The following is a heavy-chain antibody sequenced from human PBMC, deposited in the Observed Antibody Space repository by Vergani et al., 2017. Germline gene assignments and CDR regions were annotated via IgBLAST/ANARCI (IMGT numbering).Heavy chain of an antibody. CDR2: INHSGST. V-gene: IGHV4-34*02. CDR3: ARGLGRGGAARPLGY. J-gene: IGHJ4*02. Sequence: QVQLQQWGAGVVKPSGTLSLTCAVFGESFSSFYWSWIRQPPGKGLEWIGEINHSGSTNYNPSLKSRVTISVDTSKNQFSLKLSDVTAADTAVYYCARGLGRGGAARPLGYWGQGTLVTVSS. D-gene: IGHD6-6*01. CDR1: GESFSSFY.